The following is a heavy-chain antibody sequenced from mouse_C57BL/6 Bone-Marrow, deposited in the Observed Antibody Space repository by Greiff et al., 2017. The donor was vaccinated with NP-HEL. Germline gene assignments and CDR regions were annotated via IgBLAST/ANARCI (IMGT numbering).Heavy chain of an antibody. CDR2: IYPRSGNT. J-gene: IGHJ3*01. Sequence: VKVVESGAELARPGASVKLSCKASGYTFTSYGISWVKQRTGQGLEWIGEIYPRSGNTYYNEKFKGKATLTADKSSSTAYMELRSLTSEDSAVYFCATLREDSSGYVDWFAYWGQGTLVTVSA. CDR1: GYTFTSYG. CDR3: ATLREDSSGYVDWFAY. V-gene: IGHV1-81*01. D-gene: IGHD3-2*02.